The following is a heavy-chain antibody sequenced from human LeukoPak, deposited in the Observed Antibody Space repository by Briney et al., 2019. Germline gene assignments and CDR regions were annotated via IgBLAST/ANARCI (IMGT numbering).Heavy chain of an antibody. CDR2: IYHSGST. CDR3: ARGYYYDSSGYYYPPSG. V-gene: IGHV4-30-2*01. J-gene: IGHJ4*02. Sequence: SQTLSLTCTVSGGSISRGGYYWSWIRQPPGKGLEWIGYIYHSGSTYYNPSLKSQVTISVDRSKNQFSLKLSSVTAADTAVYYCARGYYYDSSGYYYPPSGWGQGTLVTVSS. D-gene: IGHD3-22*01. CDR1: GGSISRGGYY.